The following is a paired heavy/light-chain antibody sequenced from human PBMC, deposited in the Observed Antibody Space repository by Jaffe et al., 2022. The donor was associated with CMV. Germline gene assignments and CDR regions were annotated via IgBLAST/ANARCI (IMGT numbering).Light chain of an antibody. Sequence: QSVLTQPPSVSAAPGQKVTISCSGSNSNIGSHSVSWYQQLPGTAPKLLIYENNKRPSGIPDRFSGSVSGTSATLGITGLQTGDEADYYCGTWDSRLSVGRVFGGGTKLTVL. J-gene: IGLJ3*02. CDR1: NSNIGSHS. V-gene: IGLV1-51*02. CDR2: ENN. CDR3: GTWDSRLSVGRV.
Heavy chain of an antibody. D-gene: IGHD6-19*01. CDR2: ISGTGGST. CDR3: AKHVPIEQWLINGYYSAMDV. V-gene: IGHV3-23*01. J-gene: IGHJ6*02. CDR1: GFTFRSYA. Sequence: EVQLLESGGGLVQPGGSLRLSCEASGFTFRSYAMSWVRQAPGKGLEWVSTISGTGGSTYYADSVKGRFTISRDNSESTLYVQMNGLRAEDTAIYYCAKHVPIEQWLINGYYSAMDVWGQGTTVTVSS.